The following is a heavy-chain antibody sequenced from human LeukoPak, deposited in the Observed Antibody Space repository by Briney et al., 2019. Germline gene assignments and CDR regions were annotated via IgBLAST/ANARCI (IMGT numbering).Heavy chain of an antibody. CDR1: GYTFTSYG. Sequence: ASVKVSCKTFGYTFTSYGITWVRQAPGQGLEWMGWISVYNGNINYAQKFQGRVTMTTDTSTSTVYMELRSLRSDDTAVYYCARVVAVTTRYYDGMDVWGQGTTVTVSS. CDR3: ARVVAVTTRYYDGMDV. CDR2: ISVYNGNI. V-gene: IGHV1-18*01. J-gene: IGHJ6*02. D-gene: IGHD4-11*01.